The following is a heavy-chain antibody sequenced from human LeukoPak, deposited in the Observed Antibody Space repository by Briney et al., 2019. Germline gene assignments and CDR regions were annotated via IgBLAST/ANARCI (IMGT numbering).Heavy chain of an antibody. V-gene: IGHV3-23*01. Sequence: GGSLRLSCAASGFTFSSYAMIWVRQAPGKGLDWVSSISDNGDDTYYADSVKGRFTISRDKSTNTLYLQMNSLRADDTAVYYCAKGYYGNYVAVDYWGHGTLVTVSS. CDR1: GFTFSSYA. CDR3: AKGYYGNYVAVDY. J-gene: IGHJ4*01. CDR2: ISDNGDDT. D-gene: IGHD4-11*01.